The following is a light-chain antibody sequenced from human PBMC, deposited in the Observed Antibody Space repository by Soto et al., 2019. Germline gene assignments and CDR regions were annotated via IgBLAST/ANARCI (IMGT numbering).Light chain of an antibody. Sequence: EIVLTQSPATLSLSPGDRATLSCRASQNVRTYLGWYQQKPGQAPRLLIYDASNRATGIPARFSGSGSGTDVTLTISSLEPEDFAVYYCQQRATWPPFTFGPRTKVDLK. CDR3: QQRATWPPFT. CDR1: QNVRTY. CDR2: DAS. V-gene: IGKV3-11*01. J-gene: IGKJ3*01.